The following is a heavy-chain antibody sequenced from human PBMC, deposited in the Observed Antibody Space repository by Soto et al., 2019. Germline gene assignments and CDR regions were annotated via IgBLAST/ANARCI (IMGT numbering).Heavy chain of an antibody. CDR1: GFTFSSYS. CDR3: AXDAVMVRGVPPNYGMDV. J-gene: IGHJ6*02. D-gene: IGHD3-10*01. Sequence: GVSLRLSCAASGFTFSSYSMNWVRQAPGKGLEWVSSISSSSSYIYYADSVKGRFTISRDNAKNSLYLQMNSLRAEDTAVYYCAXDAVMVRGVPPNYGMDVWGQGTTVTVSS. V-gene: IGHV3-21*01. CDR2: ISSSSSYI.